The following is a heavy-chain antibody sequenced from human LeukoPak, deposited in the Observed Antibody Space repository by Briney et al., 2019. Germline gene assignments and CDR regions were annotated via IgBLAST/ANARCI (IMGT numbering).Heavy chain of an antibody. CDR3: ATTGGGSSTSPWDY. CDR1: GYTLTELS. V-gene: IGHV1-24*01. Sequence: GASVTVSCKVSGYTLTELSMHWVRQAPGKGLEWMGGFDPEDGETIYAQKFQGRVTMTEETSTDTAYMELSSLRSEDTAVYYCATTGGGSSTSPWDYWGQGTLVTVSS. CDR2: FDPEDGET. D-gene: IGHD2-2*01. J-gene: IGHJ4*02.